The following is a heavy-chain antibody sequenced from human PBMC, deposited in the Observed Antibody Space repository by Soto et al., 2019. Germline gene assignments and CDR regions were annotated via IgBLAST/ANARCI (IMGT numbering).Heavy chain of an antibody. Sequence: EVQLLESGGGLVQPGGSLRLSCAGSGFILGIYSMSWVRQATGQGLEWVSAIGFSGEDTYYADSVKGRFTVSRATSKTTLYMQMNSLRVDDTAVYYCVKDPNEIATWGQGAMVTVSS. J-gene: IGHJ3*01. CDR3: VKDPNEIAT. CDR1: GFILGIYS. D-gene: IGHD6-13*01. CDR2: IGFSGEDT. V-gene: IGHV3-23*01.